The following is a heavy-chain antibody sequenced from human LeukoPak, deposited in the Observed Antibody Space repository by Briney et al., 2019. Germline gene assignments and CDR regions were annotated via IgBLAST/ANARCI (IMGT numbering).Heavy chain of an antibody. J-gene: IGHJ4*02. CDR3: ASGSGYSYGLPFDY. D-gene: IGHD5-18*01. CDR2: IYPGDSDT. Sequence: ACTGSGYIFTSYWIGWVRQMPGKGVEWVGIIYPGDSDTIYRPSFQGQVTISADKANSNAYLQGNSQRASDTPMYYCASGSGYSYGLPFDYWGQGTLVTVSS. V-gene: IGHV5-51*01. CDR1: GYIFTSYW.